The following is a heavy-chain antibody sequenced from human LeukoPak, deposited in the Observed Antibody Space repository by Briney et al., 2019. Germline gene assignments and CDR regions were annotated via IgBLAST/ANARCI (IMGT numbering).Heavy chain of an antibody. Sequence: PGGSLRLSCAPSRFTFSISAMHGVRQAPGKGLEWVADISYDGSKKHYADSVKGRFTISRDNSKNTLYLQMNSLRAEDTAVYYCPRDLLPAAGEYYFDYWGQGTLVTVSS. CDR2: ISYDGSKK. CDR3: PRDLLPAAGEYYFDY. V-gene: IGHV3-30*04. D-gene: IGHD6-13*01. CDR1: RFTFSISA. J-gene: IGHJ4*02.